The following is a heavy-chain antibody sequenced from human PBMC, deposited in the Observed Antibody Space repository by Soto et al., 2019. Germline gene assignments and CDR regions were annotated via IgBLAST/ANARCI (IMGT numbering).Heavy chain of an antibody. J-gene: IGHJ6*02. D-gene: IGHD6-13*01. Sequence: EVQLVESGGGLVQPGGSLRLSCVDSGFTFSSYWMSWVRQAPVKGLEWVGNIKQDGSEENYVDSVKGRYTISRANAKNSMYLQMNTVRAEDTAVSYCARIAASGRGWDVWGQGTTVVVSS. CDR1: GFTFSSYW. CDR3: ARIAASGRGWDV. V-gene: IGHV3-7*01. CDR2: IKQDGSEE.